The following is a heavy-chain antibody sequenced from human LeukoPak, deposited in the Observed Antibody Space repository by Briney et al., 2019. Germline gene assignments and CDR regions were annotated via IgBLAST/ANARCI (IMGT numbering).Heavy chain of an antibody. CDR1: GYTFTDYF. J-gene: IGHJ4*02. Sequence: ASVKLSCRAAGYTFTDYFIHWVRQAPGPRLEWMGWINPNTGDTPSAQKLPVRVTMTRDTSLTTAYMALSRLRSDDTAVYYSVRLEMGTSRSPSDYWGQGTLVTVSS. D-gene: IGHD7-27*01. CDR2: INPNTGDT. V-gene: IGHV1-2*02. CDR3: VRLEMGTSRSPSDY.